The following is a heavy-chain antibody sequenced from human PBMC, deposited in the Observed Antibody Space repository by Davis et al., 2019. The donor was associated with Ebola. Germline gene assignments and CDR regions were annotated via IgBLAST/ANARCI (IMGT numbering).Heavy chain of an antibody. J-gene: IGHJ5*02. CDR2: IYYSGNT. D-gene: IGHD2-15*01. Sequence: MPSETLSLTCTVSGASISRTTNYYWGWIRQSPGKGLEWIGSIYYSGNTYYSPSLRSRVTISVDTSKNQFSLKLSSVTAADTAVYYCARGRIGCSGGSCFNWFDPWGQGTLVTVSS. CDR3: ARGRIGCSGGSCFNWFDP. CDR1: GASISRTTNYY. V-gene: IGHV4-39*07.